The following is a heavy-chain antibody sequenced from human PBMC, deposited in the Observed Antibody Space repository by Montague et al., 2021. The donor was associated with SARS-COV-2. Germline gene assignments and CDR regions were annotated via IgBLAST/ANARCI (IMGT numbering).Heavy chain of an antibody. CDR3: ARGGSVIMVRGLIADAFDI. V-gene: IGHV3-48*03. J-gene: IGHJ3*02. D-gene: IGHD3-10*01. CDR2: ISSSGSAK. Sequence: SLRLSCAASGFTFSSYEMNWVRQAPGNGLEWVSYISSSGSAKYYSDSLNGRFTISRDNAKNSLYLQMNSLRAEDTAVYYCARGGSVIMVRGLIADAFDIWGQGTMVTVSS. CDR1: GFTFSSYE.